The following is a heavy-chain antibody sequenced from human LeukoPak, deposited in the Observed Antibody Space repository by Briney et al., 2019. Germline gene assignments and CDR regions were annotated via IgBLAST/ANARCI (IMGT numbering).Heavy chain of an antibody. CDR1: GFTFSSYA. D-gene: IGHD6-13*01. J-gene: IGHJ6*04. V-gene: IGHV3-30*04. Sequence: ARSLRLSCAASGFTFSSYAMHWVRQAPGKGLEWVAVISYDGSNKYYSDSVKGRFTSSRDNSKNSLYLQMNSLRAEDTAVYYCARDRRGTVNSSSSHPRYYGMDVWGKGTTVTVSS. CDR3: ARDRRGTVNSSSSHPRYYGMDV. CDR2: ISYDGSNK.